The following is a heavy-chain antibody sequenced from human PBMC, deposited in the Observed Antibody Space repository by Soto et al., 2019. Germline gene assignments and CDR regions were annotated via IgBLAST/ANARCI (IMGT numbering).Heavy chain of an antibody. CDR1: GGSISSYY. J-gene: IGHJ6*02. Sequence: PSETLSLTCTVSGGSISSYYWSWIRQPPGKGLEWIGYIYYGGSTKYNPSLKSRATISVDTSKNQFSLKLSSVTAADTAVYYCARDGGRYYAMDVWGQGTTVTVSS. CDR3: ARDGGRYYAMDV. D-gene: IGHD3-16*01. V-gene: IGHV4-59*01. CDR2: IYYGGST.